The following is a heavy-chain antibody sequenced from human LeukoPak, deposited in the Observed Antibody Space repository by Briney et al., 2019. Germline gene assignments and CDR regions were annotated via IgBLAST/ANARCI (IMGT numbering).Heavy chain of an antibody. CDR1: GGSISSSSYY. V-gene: IGHV4-39*07. CDR3: ARDREDLSGGGDY. Sequence: SETLSLTCTVSGGSISSSSYYWGWIRQPPGKGLEWIGQINHSGSTNYSPSLKSRVTISVDTSKNQFSLKLSSVTAVDTAVYYCARDREDLSGGGDYWGQGTLVTVSS. CDR2: INHSGST. D-gene: IGHD1-26*01. J-gene: IGHJ4*02.